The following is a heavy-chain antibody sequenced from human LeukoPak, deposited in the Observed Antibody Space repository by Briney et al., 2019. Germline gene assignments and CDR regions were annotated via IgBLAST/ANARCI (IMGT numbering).Heavy chain of an antibody. J-gene: IGHJ4*02. CDR2: IKSKTDGGTT. CDR1: GFTFSNAW. V-gene: IGHV3-15*05. CDR3: ARFLGELSLYDTDFDY. D-gene: IGHD3-16*02. Sequence: GGSLRLSYAASGFTFSNAWMSWVRQAPGKGLEWVGRIKSKTDGGTTDYAAPVKGRFTISRDDSKNTLYLQMNSLRAEDTAVYYCARFLGELSLYDTDFDYWGQGTLVTVSS.